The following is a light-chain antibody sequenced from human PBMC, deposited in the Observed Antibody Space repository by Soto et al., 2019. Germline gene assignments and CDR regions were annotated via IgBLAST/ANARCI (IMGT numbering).Light chain of an antibody. CDR2: KAS. CDR1: QRISSW. V-gene: IGKV1-5*03. CDR3: QQYTSMTT. J-gene: IGKJ5*01. Sequence: DIQMTQSPSTLSASVGDRVTITCRASQRISSWLAWYQQKPGKAPKLLIYKASSLESGVPSRFSGSGSGKDLTLTISSLQPDDFATYYCQQYTSMTTFGHGTRLEI.